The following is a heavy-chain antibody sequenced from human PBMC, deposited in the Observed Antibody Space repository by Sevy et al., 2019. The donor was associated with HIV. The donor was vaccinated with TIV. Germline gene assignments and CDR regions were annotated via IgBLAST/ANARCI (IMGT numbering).Heavy chain of an antibody. CDR3: TRQGNYYDSSGYYPHDAFDI. D-gene: IGHD3-22*01. V-gene: IGHV3-73*01. CDR1: GFTFSGSA. J-gene: IGHJ3*02. Sequence: GGSLRLSCAASGFTFSGSAMHWVRQASGKGLEWVGRIRSKANSYATEYAASVKGRFNISRDDSKNTAYLQMNSLKTEDTAAYYCTRQGNYYDSSGYYPHDAFDIWGHGTMVTVSS. CDR2: IRSKANSYAT.